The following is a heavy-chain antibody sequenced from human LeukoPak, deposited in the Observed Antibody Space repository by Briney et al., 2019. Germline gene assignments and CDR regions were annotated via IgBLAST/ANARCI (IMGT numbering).Heavy chain of an antibody. D-gene: IGHD6-13*01. V-gene: IGHV1-2*02. Sequence: GASVKVSCKASGYTFTGYYMHWVRQAPGQGLEWMGWINPNSGGTSYAQKFQGRVTMTRDTSISTAYMDLSRLRSDDTAVYYCARAPYSSNFVNWFDPWGQGTLVTVSS. CDR3: ARAPYSSNFVNWFDP. CDR1: GYTFTGYY. J-gene: IGHJ5*02. CDR2: INPNSGGT.